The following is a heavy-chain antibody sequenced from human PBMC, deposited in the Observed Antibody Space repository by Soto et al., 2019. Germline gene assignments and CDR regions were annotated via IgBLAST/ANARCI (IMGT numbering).Heavy chain of an antibody. CDR1: GGSISSGDYY. J-gene: IGHJ6*02. D-gene: IGHD3-3*01. Sequence: SETLSLTCTVSGGSISSGDYYWSWIRQPPGKGLEWIGYIYYSGSTYYNPSLKSRVTISVDTSKNQFSLKLSSVTAADTAVYYCARAKDYDFWSGYYKRVYYYYYGMDVWGHGSTLTVSS. CDR2: IYYSGST. CDR3: ARAKDYDFWSGYYKRVYYYYYGMDV. V-gene: IGHV4-30-4*01.